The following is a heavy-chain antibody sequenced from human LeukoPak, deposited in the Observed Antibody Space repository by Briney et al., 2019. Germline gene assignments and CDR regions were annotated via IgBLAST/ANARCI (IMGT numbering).Heavy chain of an antibody. CDR2: INAGNGNT. J-gene: IGHJ4*02. CDR1: GYTFTRYA. CDR3: ARSPGYSYGYGFDY. V-gene: IGHV1-3*01. D-gene: IGHD5-18*01. Sequence: GASVNVSCKASGYTFTRYAMHWVRQAPGQRLEWMGWINAGNGNTKYSQKFQGRVTITRDTSASTAYMELSSLRSEDTAVYYCARSPGYSYGYGFDYWGQGTLVTVSS.